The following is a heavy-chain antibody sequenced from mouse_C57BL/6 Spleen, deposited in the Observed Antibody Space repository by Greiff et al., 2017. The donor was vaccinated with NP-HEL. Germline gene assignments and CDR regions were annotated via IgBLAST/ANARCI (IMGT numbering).Heavy chain of an antibody. J-gene: IGHJ1*03. CDR2: IDPETGGT. CDR3: TTSYYYGSSYVYWYFDV. CDR1: GYTFTDYE. Sequence: QVQLQQSGAELVRPGASVTLSCKASGYTFTDYEMHWVKQTPVHGLEWIGAIDPETGGTAYNQKFKGKAILTADKSSSTAYMELRSLTSEDSAVYYCTTSYYYGSSYVYWYFDVWGTGTTVTVSS. V-gene: IGHV1-15*01. D-gene: IGHD1-1*01.